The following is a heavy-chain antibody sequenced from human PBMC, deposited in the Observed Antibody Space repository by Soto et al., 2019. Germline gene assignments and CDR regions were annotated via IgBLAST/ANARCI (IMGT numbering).Heavy chain of an antibody. Sequence: EVQLLESGGGLVQPGGSLRLSCAASGFTFSSYAMSWVRQAPGKGLEWVSAISGSGGSTYYANSVKGRFTISRDNSKNTLYLQMNSMRAEDTAVYYCAKDPHGSGSYSFDYWGQGTLVTVSS. CDR3: AKDPHGSGSYSFDY. J-gene: IGHJ4*02. CDR1: GFTFSSYA. D-gene: IGHD3-10*01. CDR2: ISGSGGST. V-gene: IGHV3-23*01.